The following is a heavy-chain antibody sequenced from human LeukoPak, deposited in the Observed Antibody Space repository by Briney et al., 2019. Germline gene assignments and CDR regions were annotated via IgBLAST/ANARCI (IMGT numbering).Heavy chain of an antibody. V-gene: IGHV3-30*18. CDR2: ISKDGSKK. CDR3: AKDKGWSIVIDY. J-gene: IGHJ4*02. D-gene: IGHD2-8*02. Sequence: GRSLRLSCAASGSTFSNYGMHWVRQAAGKGLEGVAFISKDGSKKYYGGSVTGRFITSRDNYRNTVYLQMDSLRPEDTAVYYCAKDKGWSIVIDYWGQGTLVTVAS. CDR1: GSTFSNYG.